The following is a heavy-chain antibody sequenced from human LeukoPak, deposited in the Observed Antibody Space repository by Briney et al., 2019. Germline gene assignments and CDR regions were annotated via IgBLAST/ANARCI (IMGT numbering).Heavy chain of an antibody. V-gene: IGHV1-2*02. D-gene: IGHD3-22*01. J-gene: IGHJ4*02. CDR1: GYTFTRYY. CDR3: ARISYYYDSSGPLGY. CDR2: INPNSGGT. Sequence: ASVKVSCKASGYTFTRYYMHWVRQAPGQGLEWMGWINPNSGGTNYAQKFQGRVTMTRDTSISTAYMELSRLRSDDTAVYYCARISYYYDSSGPLGYWGQGTLVTVSS.